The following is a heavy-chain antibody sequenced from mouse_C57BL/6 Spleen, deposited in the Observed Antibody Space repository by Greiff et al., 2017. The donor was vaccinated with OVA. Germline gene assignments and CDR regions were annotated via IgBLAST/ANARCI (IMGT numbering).Heavy chain of an antibody. CDR1: GYTFTDYN. V-gene: IGHV1-22*01. CDR3: ARKGYDGPYFDY. Sequence: EVKLQESGPELVKPGASVKMSCKASGYTFTDYNMHWVKQSHGKSLEWIGYINPNNGGTSYNQKFKGKATLTVNKSSSTAYMELRSLTSEDSAVYYCARKGYDGPYFDYWGQGTTLTVSS. D-gene: IGHD2-12*01. CDR2: INPNNGGT. J-gene: IGHJ2*01.